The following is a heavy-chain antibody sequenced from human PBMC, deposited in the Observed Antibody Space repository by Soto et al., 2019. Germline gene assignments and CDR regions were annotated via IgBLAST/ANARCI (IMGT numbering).Heavy chain of an antibody. J-gene: IGHJ6*02. CDR3: ARGETHLGV. CDR2: IIPIFSSR. V-gene: IGHV1-69*01. CDR1: RDTFNKYA. Sequence: QVQLVQSGAEVKKPGSSVKVSCKTSRDTFNKYAFNWVRQAPGQGLEWMGWIIPIFSSRNYAEKFQGRVTITADDSTSTAYMELRSLRFEDTAVYYCARGETHLGVWGQGTTVTVSS.